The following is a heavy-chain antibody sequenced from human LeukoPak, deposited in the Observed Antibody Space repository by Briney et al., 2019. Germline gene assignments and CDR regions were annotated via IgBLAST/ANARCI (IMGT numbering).Heavy chain of an antibody. CDR1: GYTFTGYY. Sequence: GASVKVSCKASGYTFTGYYMHWVRQAPGQGLEWMGRINPNNGGTNYAQKFQDRVTMTRDTSISTVYMELSRLRPDDTAVYYCAREQSIAEAGNDYWGQGSMVTVSS. D-gene: IGHD6-13*01. V-gene: IGHV1-2*06. CDR3: AREQSIAEAGNDY. CDR2: INPNNGGT. J-gene: IGHJ4*02.